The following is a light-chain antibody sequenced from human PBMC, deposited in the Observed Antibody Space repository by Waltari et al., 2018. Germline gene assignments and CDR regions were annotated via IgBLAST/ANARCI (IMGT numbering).Light chain of an antibody. V-gene: IGLV2-14*03. J-gene: IGLJ1*01. CDR1: SSDVGGYTY. Sequence: QSALTQPASVSGSPGQSITISCTGTSSDVGGYTYVSWYQQHPGKAPKLMIYDVSNRPSVVSNRFSVSKTGNTASLTISGLQAEDESDFYCSSYTSSSTLEVFGTGTKVTVL. CDR3: SSYTSSSTLEV. CDR2: DVS.